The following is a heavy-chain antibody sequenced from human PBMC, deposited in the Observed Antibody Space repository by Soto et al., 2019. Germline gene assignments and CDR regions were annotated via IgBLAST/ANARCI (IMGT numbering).Heavy chain of an antibody. CDR2: LSGSGTST. Sequence: GGSLRLSCAASGFSFVNYAMNWVRQAPGKGLEWVSGLSGSGTSTYYADSVKCRFTISRDNSKNTLYLQMNRLRAEDTAVYYCARWELNDLDYWGQGTLVTVSS. CDR3: ARWELNDLDY. CDR1: GFSFVNYA. V-gene: IGHV3-23*01. D-gene: IGHD1-26*01. J-gene: IGHJ4*02.